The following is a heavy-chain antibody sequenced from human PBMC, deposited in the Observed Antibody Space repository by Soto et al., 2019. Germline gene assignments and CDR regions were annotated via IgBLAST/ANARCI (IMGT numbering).Heavy chain of an antibody. V-gene: IGHV4-39*01. CDR1: GGSISSSSYY. Sequence: QLQLQESGPGLVKPSETLSLTCTVSGGSISSSSYYWGWIRQPPGKGLEWIGSIHYSGSTYYKASLKSRVTKPVDTSKNQFSLKLSSVTAADTAVYYCARVYYGSGIIEYWGQGTLVTVSS. CDR2: IHYSGST. CDR3: ARVYYGSGIIEY. J-gene: IGHJ4*02. D-gene: IGHD3-10*01.